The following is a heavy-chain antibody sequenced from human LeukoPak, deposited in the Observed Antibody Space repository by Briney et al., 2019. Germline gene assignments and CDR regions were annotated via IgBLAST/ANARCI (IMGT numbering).Heavy chain of an antibody. CDR2: IYYSGST. J-gene: IGHJ3*02. D-gene: IGHD6-13*01. CDR3: ARVGSSSQLDAFDI. CDR1: GGSISSYY. Sequence: PSETLSLTCTVSGGSISSYYWSWLRQPPGKGLEWLGYIYYSGSTNYNPSLKSRVTISVDTSKNQFSLKLSSVTAADTAVYYCARVGSSSQLDAFDIWGQGTMVTVSS. V-gene: IGHV4-59*01.